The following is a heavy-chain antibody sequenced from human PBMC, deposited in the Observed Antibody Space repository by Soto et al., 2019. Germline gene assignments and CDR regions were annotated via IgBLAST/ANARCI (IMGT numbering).Heavy chain of an antibody. CDR3: ARLRQLVSSRFDP. V-gene: IGHV4-39*01. J-gene: IGHJ5*02. D-gene: IGHD6-6*01. Sequence: SETLSLTCTVSGGSISSSSYYWAWIRQPPGKGLEWIGSIYYSGSTYYNPSLKSRVTISVDTSKNQFSLKLSSVTAADTAVYYCARLRQLVSSRFDPWGQGTLVTVSS. CDR1: GGSISSSSYY. CDR2: IYYSGST.